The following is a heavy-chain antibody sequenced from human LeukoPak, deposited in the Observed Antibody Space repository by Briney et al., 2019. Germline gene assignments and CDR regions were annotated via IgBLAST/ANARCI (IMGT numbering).Heavy chain of an antibody. D-gene: IGHD5-12*01. V-gene: IGHV1-2*04. CDR1: GYTFNDYH. CDR3: ARGGAGYSGYRYFYSFDY. J-gene: IGHJ4*02. CDR2: INPNSGGT. Sequence: GASVKVSCKASGYTFNDYHIHWVRQAPGQGLEWLGWINPNSGGTNSAQRFQGWVTMTRDTSISTAYLDLSRLTSDDTAVYYCARGGAGYSGYRYFYSFDYWGQGTLVTVSS.